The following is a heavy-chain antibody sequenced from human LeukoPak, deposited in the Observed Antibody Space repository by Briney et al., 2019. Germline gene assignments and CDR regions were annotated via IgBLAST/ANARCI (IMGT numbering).Heavy chain of an antibody. Sequence: SETLSLTCTVSGGSISSYYWSWIRQPPGKGLEWIGYIYYTGSTNYNPSLKSRVTISVDTSKNQFSLKLSSVTAADTAVYYCARDYGSSWYADAFDIWGQGTMVTVSS. V-gene: IGHV4-59*01. D-gene: IGHD6-13*01. CDR3: ARDYGSSWYADAFDI. J-gene: IGHJ3*02. CDR1: GGSISSYY. CDR2: IYYTGST.